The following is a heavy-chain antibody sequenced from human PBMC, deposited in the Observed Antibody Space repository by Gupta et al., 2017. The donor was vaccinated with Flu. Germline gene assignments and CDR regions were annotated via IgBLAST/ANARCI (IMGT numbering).Heavy chain of an antibody. D-gene: IGHD1-1*01. J-gene: IGHJ5*02. V-gene: IGHV1-69*01. CDR2: ISAAAVTT. Sequence: GGGEGAGEGVEGRGAISAAAVTTADAQSFQDRITLSADESANIGYMELRSLRFEDTAIYYCARLTGFTDSWGQGTLVTVSS. CDR3: ARLTGFTDS.